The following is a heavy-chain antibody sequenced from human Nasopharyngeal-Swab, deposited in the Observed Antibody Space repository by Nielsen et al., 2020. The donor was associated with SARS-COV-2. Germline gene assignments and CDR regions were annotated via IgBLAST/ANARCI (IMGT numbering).Heavy chain of an antibody. V-gene: IGHV3-21*01. D-gene: IGHD3-10*01. Sequence: GESLKISCAASGFTFSSYSMNWVRQAPGKGLEWVSSISSSSSYIYYADSVKGRFTISRDNAKNSLYPQMNSLRAEDTAVYYCARDQGYGSGQDFDYWGQGTLVTVSS. CDR3: ARDQGYGSGQDFDY. J-gene: IGHJ4*02. CDR1: GFTFSSYS. CDR2: ISSSSSYI.